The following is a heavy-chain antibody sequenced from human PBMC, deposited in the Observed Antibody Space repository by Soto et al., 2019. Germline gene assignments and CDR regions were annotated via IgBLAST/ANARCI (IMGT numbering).Heavy chain of an antibody. D-gene: IGHD5-12*01. J-gene: IGHJ4*02. CDR1: GFTFSSYG. Sequence: QVQLVESGGGVVQPGRSLRLSCAASGFTFSSYGMHWVRQAPGKGLEWVAVISYDGSNKYYADSVKGRFTISRDNSKNTLYLQMNILRAEDTAVYYCAKDGGVGYSGYDLDYWGQGTLVTVSS. CDR3: AKDGGVGYSGYDLDY. V-gene: IGHV3-30*18. CDR2: ISYDGSNK.